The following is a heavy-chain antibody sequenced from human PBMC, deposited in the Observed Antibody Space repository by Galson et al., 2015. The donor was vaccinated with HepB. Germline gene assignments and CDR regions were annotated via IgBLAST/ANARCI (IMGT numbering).Heavy chain of an antibody. CDR2: ISYDGSNT. CDR3: AKGYSGGWYYDY. Sequence: SLRLSCAASGFTFSSYGLHWVRQAPGKGLEWVAVISYDGSNTYYADSVKGRFTISRDNSKNTLYLQMNSLRAEDTAVYYCAKGYSGGWYYDYWGQGTLVTVSS. CDR1: GFTFSSYG. J-gene: IGHJ4*02. V-gene: IGHV3-30*18. D-gene: IGHD6-19*01.